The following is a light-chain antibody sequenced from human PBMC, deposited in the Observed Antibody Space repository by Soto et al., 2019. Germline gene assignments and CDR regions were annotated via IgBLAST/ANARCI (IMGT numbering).Light chain of an antibody. Sequence: FMLTQPHSVSESPGKTVTISCTRSSGSIASNYVQWYQQRPGSPPTTVIYEDNQRPSGVPDRFSGSIDSSSNSASLTISGLKTEDEADYYCQSYDSSNHVVFGGGTKLTVL. CDR2: EDN. J-gene: IGLJ2*01. V-gene: IGLV6-57*04. CDR3: QSYDSSNHVV. CDR1: SGSIASNY.